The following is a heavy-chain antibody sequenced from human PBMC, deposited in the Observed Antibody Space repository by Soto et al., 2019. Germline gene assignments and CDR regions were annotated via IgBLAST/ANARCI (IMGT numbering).Heavy chain of an antibody. Sequence: QVQLVQSGAEVKKPGASVKVSCKASGYTFTGYYMHWVRQAPGQGLEWMGWINPNSGGTNYAQKFQGWVTMTRDTSISKAYMELSRLRSDDTAVYYCARGGMATSLYYYFDYWGQGTLVTVSS. D-gene: IGHD1-26*01. V-gene: IGHV1-2*04. CDR3: ARGGMATSLYYYFDY. CDR2: INPNSGGT. J-gene: IGHJ4*02. CDR1: GYTFTGYY.